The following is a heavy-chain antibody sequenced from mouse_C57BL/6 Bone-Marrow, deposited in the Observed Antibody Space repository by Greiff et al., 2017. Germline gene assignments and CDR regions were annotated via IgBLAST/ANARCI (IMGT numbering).Heavy chain of an antibody. V-gene: IGHV1-64*01. CDR3: ARYYSNYLSWFAY. Sequence: QVHVKQPGAELVKPGASVKLSCKASGYTFTSYWMHWVKQRPGQGLEWIGMIHPNSGSTNYNEKFKSKATLTVDKSSSTAYMQLSSLTSEDSADYYCARYYSNYLSWFAYWGQGTLVTVSA. CDR1: GYTFTSYW. D-gene: IGHD2-5*01. J-gene: IGHJ3*01. CDR2: IHPNSGST.